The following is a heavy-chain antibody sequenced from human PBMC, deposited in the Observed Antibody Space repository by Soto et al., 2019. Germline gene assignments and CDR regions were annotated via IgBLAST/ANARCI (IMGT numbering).Heavy chain of an antibody. V-gene: IGHV3-23*01. CDR3: VRGGTSNPLDY. Sequence: GGSLRLSCAASGFIFSRSAMSWVRQAPGKGLEWVSAISGSGGNTYYRDSVTGRFTISRDNSRNTLSLQMNSLRAEDTAVYYCVRGGTSNPLDYWGQGTLVTVSS. CDR1: GFIFSRSA. CDR2: ISGSGGNT. J-gene: IGHJ4*02.